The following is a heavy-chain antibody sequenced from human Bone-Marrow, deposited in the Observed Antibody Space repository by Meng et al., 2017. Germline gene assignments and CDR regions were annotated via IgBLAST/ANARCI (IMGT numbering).Heavy chain of an antibody. CDR2: IYTSGST. CDR3: ARDYYGSGSYRGYYFDY. D-gene: IGHD3-10*01. CDR1: GGSISSYY. Sequence: GSLRLSCTVSGGSISSYYWSWIRQPAGKGLEWIGRIYTSGSTNYNPSLKSRVTMSVDTSKNQFSLKLSSVTAADTAVYYCARDYYGSGSYRGYYFDYWGQGTLVTVSS. J-gene: IGHJ4*02. V-gene: IGHV4-4*07.